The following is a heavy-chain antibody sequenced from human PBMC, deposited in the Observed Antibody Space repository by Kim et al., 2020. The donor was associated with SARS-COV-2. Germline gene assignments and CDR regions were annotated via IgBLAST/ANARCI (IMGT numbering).Heavy chain of an antibody. CDR1: EFTFNNYW. D-gene: IGHD2-15*01. J-gene: IGHJ4*02. Sequence: GGSLRLSSAASEFTFNNYWMHWVRQAPGKGLVWVSRIRSDGIGTTYADSVKGRFTISRDNAKNTLYLQMNSLRAEDTAVYFCARGWTDGGRLYVTLDYWGQGTLVTVSS. V-gene: IGHV3-74*01. CDR2: IRSDGIGT. CDR3: ARGWTDGGRLYVTLDY.